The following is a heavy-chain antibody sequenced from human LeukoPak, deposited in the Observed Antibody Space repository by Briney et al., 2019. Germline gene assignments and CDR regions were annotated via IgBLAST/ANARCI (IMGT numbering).Heavy chain of an antibody. CDR2: ISYDGSNK. J-gene: IGHJ4*02. CDR1: GFTFSSYG. V-gene: IGHV3-30*03. Sequence: GGSLRLSCAASGFTFSSYGMHWVRQAPGKGLEWVAVISYDGSNKYYADSVKGRFTISRDNSKNTLYLQMNSLRAEDTAVYYCARDYKGHFDYWGQGTLVTVSS. D-gene: IGHD3-10*01. CDR3: ARDYKGHFDY.